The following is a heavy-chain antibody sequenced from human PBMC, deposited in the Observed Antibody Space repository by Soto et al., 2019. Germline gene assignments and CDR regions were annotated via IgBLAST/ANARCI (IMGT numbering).Heavy chain of an antibody. D-gene: IGHD2-15*01. CDR2: IYYSGST. V-gene: IGHV4-39*01. CDR3: ARLECSGGSCYLHYYYYMDV. J-gene: IGHJ6*03. CDR1: GGSISSSSYY. Sequence: PSETLSLTCTVSGGSISSSSYYWGWIRQPPGKGLEWIGSIYYSGSTYYNPSLKSRVTISVDTSKNQFSLKLSSVTAADTAVYYCARLECSGGSCYLHYYYYMDVWGKGTTVTVSS.